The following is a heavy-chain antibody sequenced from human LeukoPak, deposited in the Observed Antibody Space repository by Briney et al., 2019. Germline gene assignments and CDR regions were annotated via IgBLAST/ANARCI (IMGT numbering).Heavy chain of an antibody. CDR1: GGTFSSYA. CDR2: IIPIFGTA. V-gene: IGHV1-69*13. CDR3: ARPTYYYYGMDV. J-gene: IGHJ6*02. Sequence: FSVNVSCKASGGTFSSYAISWVRLAPGRGLEWMGGIIPIFGTANYAQKFQGRVTITADESTSTAYMELSSLRSEDTAVYYCARPTYYYYGMDVWGQGTLVTVSS.